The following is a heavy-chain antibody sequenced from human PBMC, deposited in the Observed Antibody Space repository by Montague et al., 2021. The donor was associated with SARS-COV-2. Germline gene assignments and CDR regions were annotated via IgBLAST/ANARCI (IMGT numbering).Heavy chain of an antibody. J-gene: IGHJ5*02. CDR3: AKQLWFGELFHP. Sequence: SLSLSLSASGFTFDDYGMSWVRQAPGKGLEWVSGINWNGGSTGYADSVKGRFTISRDNAKNSLYLQMNSLRAEDTALYYCAKQLWFGELFHPWGQGTLVTVSS. V-gene: IGHV3-20*03. CDR1: GFTFDDYG. CDR2: INWNGGST. D-gene: IGHD3-10*01.